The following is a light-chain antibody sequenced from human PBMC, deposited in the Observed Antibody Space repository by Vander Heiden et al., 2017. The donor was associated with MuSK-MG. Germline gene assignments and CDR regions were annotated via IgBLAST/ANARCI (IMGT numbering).Light chain of an antibody. Sequence: QSALTQPPSASGSPGQSVTISCTGTSRDVGGYNYVSWYQQPPGKAPKLMIYEVSKRPSGCPDRFSGSKSGNTASRTVSGLQAEDEADYYGSSYAGSNNLVFGGGTKLTVL. V-gene: IGLV2-8*01. CDR1: SRDVGGYNY. J-gene: IGLJ3*02. CDR2: EVS. CDR3: SSYAGSNNLV.